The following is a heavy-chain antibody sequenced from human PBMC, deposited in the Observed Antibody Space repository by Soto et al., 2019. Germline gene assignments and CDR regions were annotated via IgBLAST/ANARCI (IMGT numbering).Heavy chain of an antibody. CDR1: EYNIANYW. CDR2: IYPGNSDT. V-gene: IGHV5-51*01. D-gene: IGHD3-9*01. Sequence: PLKVSCRVSEYNIANYWSGRVRKMPGKGLEWMGIIYPGNSDTRYSPSFQGQVTISADTSTSTAYLEWSSLKASDTAIYYCARHVYYDVLKKNYWGQGTLVTVSS. J-gene: IGHJ4*02. CDR3: ARHVYYDVLKKNY.